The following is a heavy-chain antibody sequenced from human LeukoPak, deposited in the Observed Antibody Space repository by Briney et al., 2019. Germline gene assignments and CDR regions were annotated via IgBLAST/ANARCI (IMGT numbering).Heavy chain of an antibody. D-gene: IGHD3-10*01. CDR1: GGSISSYY. V-gene: IGHV4-4*07. CDR3: AREGYGSGSYYNFLDY. J-gene: IGHJ4*02. CDR2: IYTSGST. Sequence: PSETLSLTCTVSGGSISSYYWSWIRQPAGKGLEWIGRIYTSGSTNYNPSLKSRVTMSVDTSKNQFSLKLSSVTAADTAVYYCAREGYGSGSYYNFLDYWGQGTLVTVSS.